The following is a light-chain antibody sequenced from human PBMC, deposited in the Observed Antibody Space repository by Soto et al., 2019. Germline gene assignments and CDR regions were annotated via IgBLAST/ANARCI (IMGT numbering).Light chain of an antibody. Sequence: QLVLTQPASVSGSPGESITISCTGTSSDVGGYNSVSWHQQHPGKAPKLLVYDVNNRPSGVSNRFSGSKPGNTASLTISGLQAEDEADYYCASYTSRSTLAFGGGTQLTVL. CDR1: SSDVGGYNS. J-gene: IGLJ2*01. CDR3: ASYTSRSTLA. V-gene: IGLV2-14*03. CDR2: DVN.